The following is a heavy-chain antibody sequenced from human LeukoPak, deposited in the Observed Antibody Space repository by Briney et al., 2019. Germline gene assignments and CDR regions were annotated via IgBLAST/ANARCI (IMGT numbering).Heavy chain of an antibody. D-gene: IGHD3-10*01. CDR1: GGTLSSYA. CDR3: ARPMVRGVMVSAFDI. Sequence: SVKVSCKASGGTLSSYAISWVRQAPGQGLEWMGGIIPIFGTANYAQKFQGRVTITADESTSTAYMELSSLRSEDTAVYYCARPMVRGVMVSAFDIWGQGTMVTVSS. J-gene: IGHJ3*02. V-gene: IGHV1-69*13. CDR2: IIPIFGTA.